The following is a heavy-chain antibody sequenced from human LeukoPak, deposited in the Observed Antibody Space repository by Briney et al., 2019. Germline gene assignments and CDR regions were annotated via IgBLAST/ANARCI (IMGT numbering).Heavy chain of an antibody. CDR2: IYTSGST. V-gene: IGHV4-4*09. CDR3: ARSLYYYGSGSLRHYYYYYYMDV. Sequence: PSETLSLTCTVSGGSISSYYWSWIRHPPGKGLEWIGYIYTSGSTNYNPSLKSRVTISVDASKNQFSLKLSSVTAADTAVYYCARSLYYYGSGSLRHYYYYYYMDVWGKGTTVTVSS. D-gene: IGHD3-10*01. CDR1: GGSISSYY. J-gene: IGHJ6*03.